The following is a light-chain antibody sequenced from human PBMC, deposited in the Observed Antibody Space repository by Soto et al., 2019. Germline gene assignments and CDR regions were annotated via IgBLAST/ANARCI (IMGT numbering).Light chain of an antibody. J-gene: IGLJ1*01. V-gene: IGLV2-23*02. Sequence: QSVLTQPASVSGSPGQSITISCTGTSSDFGSYNLVSWYQQHPGKAPKLMIYEVSKRPSGVSNRFSGSESGNTASLTISGLQAEDEADYYCCSYAGSSTPYVFGTGTKVTVL. CDR1: SSDFGSYNL. CDR2: EVS. CDR3: CSYAGSSTPYV.